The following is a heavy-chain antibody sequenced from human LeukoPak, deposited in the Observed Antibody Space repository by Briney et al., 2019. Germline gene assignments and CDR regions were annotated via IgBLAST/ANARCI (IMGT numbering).Heavy chain of an antibody. J-gene: IGHJ3*02. CDR2: IHHSGST. V-gene: IGHV4-30-2*01. Sequence: PSETLSLTCAVSGGSISSGGYSWSWIRQPPGKGLEWIGYIHHSGSTYYNPSLKSRVTISVDRSKNQFSLKLSSVTAADTAVYYCARAYDSYGLGSAFDIWGQGTMVTVSS. CDR3: ARAYDSYGLGSAFDI. D-gene: IGHD5-18*01. CDR1: GGSISSGGYS.